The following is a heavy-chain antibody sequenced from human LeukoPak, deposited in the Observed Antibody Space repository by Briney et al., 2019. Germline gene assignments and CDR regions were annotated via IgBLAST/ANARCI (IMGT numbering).Heavy chain of an antibody. CDR2: ISAYNGNT. Sequence: ASVKVSCTASGGTFSSYAISWVRQAPGQGLEWMGWISAYNGNTNYAQKLQGRVTMTTDTSTSTAYMELRSLRSDDTAVYYCAVCSGGSCYDYYYGMDVWGQGTTVTVSS. CDR1: GGTFSSYA. D-gene: IGHD2-15*01. J-gene: IGHJ6*02. V-gene: IGHV1-18*01. CDR3: AVCSGGSCYDYYYGMDV.